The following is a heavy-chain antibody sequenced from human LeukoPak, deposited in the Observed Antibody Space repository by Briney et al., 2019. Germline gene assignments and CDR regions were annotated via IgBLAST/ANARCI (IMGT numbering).Heavy chain of an antibody. Sequence: PGGSLRLSCAASGFTFSIYAMSWVRQGTGKGLEWVSSTSSGGELTFYADSVKGRFTISRDNSKNTLYLQTNSLRAEDTAVYYCAKDRPNYYHDNGHYYRRGGDCWGQGTLVTVSS. J-gene: IGHJ4*02. V-gene: IGHV3-23*01. CDR2: TSSGGELT. D-gene: IGHD3-22*01. CDR1: GFTFSIYA. CDR3: AKDRPNYYHDNGHYYRRGGDC.